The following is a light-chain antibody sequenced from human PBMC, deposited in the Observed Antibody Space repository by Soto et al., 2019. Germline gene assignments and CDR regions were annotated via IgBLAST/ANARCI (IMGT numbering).Light chain of an antibody. CDR2: AAS. Sequence: IVLTQSPDTLSLSPGERATLSCRASQSVSSSQLVWYQQKPGQAPRLLIYAASSRATGIPDRFSGSGSGTDFTHTVSELETEDFAVYYCQHYANSVWTFGQGTKVEIK. CDR3: QHYANSVWT. V-gene: IGKV3-20*01. J-gene: IGKJ1*01. CDR1: QSVSSSQ.